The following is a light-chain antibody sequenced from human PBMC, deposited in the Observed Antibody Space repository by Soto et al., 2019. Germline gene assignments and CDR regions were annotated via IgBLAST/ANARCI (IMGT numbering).Light chain of an antibody. CDR1: SSDIGSYHL. CDR3: CSYVGSTTLHVV. V-gene: IGLV2-23*01. CDR2: EGT. Sequence: QSALTQPASVSGSPGQSITISCTGTSSDIGSYHLVSWYQHHPGKATKLMIYEGTKRPSGVSDRFSGSQSGKTASLTISGLQAEDEADYYCCSYVGSTTLHVVFGGGTQLTVL. J-gene: IGLJ7*01.